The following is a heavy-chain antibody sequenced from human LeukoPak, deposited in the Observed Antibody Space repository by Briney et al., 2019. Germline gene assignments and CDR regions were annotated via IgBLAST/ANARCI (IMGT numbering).Heavy chain of an antibody. Sequence: GASVKVSCKASGHTFTSYGISWVRQAPGQGLEWMGWISAYNGNTNYAQKLQGRVTMTTDTSTSTAYMELRSLRSDDTAVYYCARDGAGATMVRGAHPRFDPWGQGTLVTVSS. CDR2: ISAYNGNT. CDR1: GHTFTSYG. V-gene: IGHV1-18*01. D-gene: IGHD3-10*01. J-gene: IGHJ5*02. CDR3: ARDGAGATMVRGAHPRFDP.